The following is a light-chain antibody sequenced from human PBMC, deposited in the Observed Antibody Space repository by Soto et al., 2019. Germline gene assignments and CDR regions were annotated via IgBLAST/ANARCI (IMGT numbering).Light chain of an antibody. J-gene: IGKJ5*01. V-gene: IGKV3-15*01. CDR3: QQRSNWPRT. CDR2: GAS. Sequence: EIVMTRSPATLSVSPGERATLSCTASQSVSSNLAWYQQKPGQAPRLLIYGASTRATGIPARFSGSGSGTDFTLTISSLEPEDFAVYYCQQRSNWPRTFGQGTRLEIK. CDR1: QSVSSN.